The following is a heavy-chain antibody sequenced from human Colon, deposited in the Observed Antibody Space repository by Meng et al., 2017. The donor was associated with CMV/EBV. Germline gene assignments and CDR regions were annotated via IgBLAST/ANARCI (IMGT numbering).Heavy chain of an antibody. Sequence: GGSLRLSCAVSGFSFSSYGMHWVRQAPGKGLEWVAVMSFDGSNKDHADSVKGRFTISRDNSKSTLYLQMNGLRAEDTAMYYCARDLRGALDAFDIWGQGTMVTVSS. CDR1: GFSFSSYG. J-gene: IGHJ3*02. CDR2: MSFDGSNK. CDR3: ARDLRGALDAFDI. V-gene: IGHV3-30*19. D-gene: IGHD1-26*01.